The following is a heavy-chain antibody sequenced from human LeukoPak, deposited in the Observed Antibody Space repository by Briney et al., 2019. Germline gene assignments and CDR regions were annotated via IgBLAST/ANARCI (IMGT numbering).Heavy chain of an antibody. CDR3: ARGDYGNQRSNNWFDP. CDR2: ISHSGST. J-gene: IGHJ5*02. CDR1: GESFRAYY. D-gene: IGHD4-11*01. Sequence: SETLSLTRAVYGESFRAYYWTWLRQPPGKGLEWIGEISHSGSTNYNPSLKSRVTISVDTSKNQFSLRLSSVTAADTAVYYCARGDYGNQRSNNWFDPWGQGTLVPVSS. V-gene: IGHV4-34*01.